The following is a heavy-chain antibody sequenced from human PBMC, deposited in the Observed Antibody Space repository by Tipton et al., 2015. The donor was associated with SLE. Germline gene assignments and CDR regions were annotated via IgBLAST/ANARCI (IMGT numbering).Heavy chain of an antibody. D-gene: IGHD6-19*01. CDR3: AKARYSSGWLVDY. CDR1: GFTFSNYA. Sequence: SLRLSCAASGFTFSNYAMSWVRQAPGRGLEWVSGISGSGGSTDYADSVKGRFTISRDNSKNTLYLQMNSLRAEDTAVYYCAKARYSSGWLVDYWGQGTLVTVSS. V-gene: IGHV3-23*01. J-gene: IGHJ4*02. CDR2: ISGSGGST.